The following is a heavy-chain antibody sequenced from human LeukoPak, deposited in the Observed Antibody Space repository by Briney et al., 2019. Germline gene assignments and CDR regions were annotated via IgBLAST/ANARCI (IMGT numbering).Heavy chain of an antibody. CDR1: RNRFSSYW. J-gene: IGHJ3*02. CDR2: IYPGDSDT. V-gene: IGHV5-51*01. CDR3: ARSRGHGYNLGFDI. D-gene: IGHD5-24*01. Sequence: GESLRISCQGSRNRFSSYWIDWVGQMPGKGLEWVGIIYPGDSDTRYSPFFQGQVTISADKSTSTAYLQWSSLKASDTAMYYCARSRGHGYNLGFDIWGQGTMVTVSS.